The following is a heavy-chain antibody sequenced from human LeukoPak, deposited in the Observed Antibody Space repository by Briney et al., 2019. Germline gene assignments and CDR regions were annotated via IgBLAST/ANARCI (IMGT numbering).Heavy chain of an antibody. CDR2: ISYDGSNK. CDR1: GFTFSRYA. V-gene: IGHV3-30*04. CDR3: ARGNSGWFPFDY. J-gene: IGHJ4*02. D-gene: IGHD6-19*01. Sequence: GGSLRLSCAASGFTFSRYAMHWVRQAPGKGLEWVAVISYDGSNKYYADSVKGRFTISRDNSKNTLYLQMNSLRAEDTAVYYCARGNSGWFPFDYWGQGTLVTVSS.